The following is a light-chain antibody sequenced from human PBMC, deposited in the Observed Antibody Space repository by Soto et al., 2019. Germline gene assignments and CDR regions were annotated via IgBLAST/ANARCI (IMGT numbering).Light chain of an antibody. CDR3: AAWDDSLNGLYA. V-gene: IGLV1-44*01. J-gene: IGLJ1*01. Sequence: QSVLTQPPPTSGTPGQKGTISCFGSSSKVENNFLNWYRQLPRTAPKILIYNYKQRPSGVPDRFSGSKSGTSASLAISGLQSEDEADYYCAAWDDSLNGLYAFGTGTKVTVL. CDR2: NYK. CDR1: SSKVENNF.